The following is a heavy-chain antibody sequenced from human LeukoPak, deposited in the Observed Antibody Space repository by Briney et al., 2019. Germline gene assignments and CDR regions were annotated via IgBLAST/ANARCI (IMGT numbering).Heavy chain of an antibody. V-gene: IGHV6-1*01. D-gene: IGHD2-2*01. CDR3: ARDPFCSSTSCHDYYFDY. CDR2: TYYRSKWYN. J-gene: IGHJ4*02. Sequence: SQTLSLTCAISGDSVSSNSAAWNWIRQSPSRGLEWLGRTYYRSKWYNDYAVSVKSRITINPDTSKNQFSLQLDSVTPEDTAVYYCARDPFCSSTSCHDYYFDYWGQGTLVTVSS. CDR1: GDSVSSNSAA.